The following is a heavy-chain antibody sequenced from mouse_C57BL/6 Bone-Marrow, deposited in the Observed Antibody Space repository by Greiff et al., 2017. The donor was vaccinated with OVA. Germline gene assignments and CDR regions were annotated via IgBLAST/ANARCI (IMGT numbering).Heavy chain of an antibody. J-gene: IGHJ1*03. CDR1: GFSLSTSGMG. CDR2: IYWDDDK. Sequence: ECGPGILQSSQTLSLTCSFSGFSLSTSGMGVSWIRQPSGKGLEWLAHIYWDDDKRYNPSLKTRLTISKDTSRNQGFLKITSVDTADTATYYCARRVGYHVYWYFDVWGTGTTVTVSS. V-gene: IGHV8-12*01. D-gene: IGHD2-2*01. CDR3: ARRVGYHVYWYFDV.